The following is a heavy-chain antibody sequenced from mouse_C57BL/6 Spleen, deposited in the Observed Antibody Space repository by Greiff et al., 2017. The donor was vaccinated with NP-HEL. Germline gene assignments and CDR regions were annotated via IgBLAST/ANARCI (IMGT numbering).Heavy chain of an antibody. V-gene: IGHV1-61*01. CDR1: GYTFTSYW. Sequence: QVQLQQPGAELVRPGSSVKLSCKASGYTFTSYWMDWVKQRPGQGLEWIGNIYPSDSETHYNQKFKDKATLTVDKSSSTAYMKLSSLTSEDSAVYYCARDFSLAMDYWGQGTSVTVSS. CDR3: ARDFSLAMDY. J-gene: IGHJ4*01. CDR2: IYPSDSET.